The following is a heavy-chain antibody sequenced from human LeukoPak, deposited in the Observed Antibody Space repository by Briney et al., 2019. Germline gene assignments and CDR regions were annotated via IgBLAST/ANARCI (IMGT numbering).Heavy chain of an antibody. CDR3: ARGPDYYDSSGYYYFDY. J-gene: IGHJ4*02. D-gene: IGHD3-22*01. Sequence: GRSLRLSCAASGFTFSSYAMHWVRQAPGKGLEWVAVISYDGSNKYYADSVKGRFTISRDNSKNTLHLQMNSLRAEDTAVYYCARGPDYYDSSGYYYFDYWGQGTLVTVSS. CDR1: GFTFSSYA. V-gene: IGHV3-30*04. CDR2: ISYDGSNK.